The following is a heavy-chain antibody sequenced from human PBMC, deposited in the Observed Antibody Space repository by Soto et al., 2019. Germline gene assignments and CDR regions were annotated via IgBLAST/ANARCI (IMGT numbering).Heavy chain of an antibody. CDR3: ASGGPYDYGDYYFDY. V-gene: IGHV1-69*13. CDR1: GGTFSSYA. D-gene: IGHD4-17*01. J-gene: IGHJ4*02. CDR2: IIPIFGTA. Sequence: GASVKVSCKASGGTFSSYAISWVRQAPGQGPEWMGGIIPIFGTANYAQKFQGRVTITADESTSTAYMELSSLRSEDTAVYYCASGGPYDYGDYYFDYWGQGTLVTVSS.